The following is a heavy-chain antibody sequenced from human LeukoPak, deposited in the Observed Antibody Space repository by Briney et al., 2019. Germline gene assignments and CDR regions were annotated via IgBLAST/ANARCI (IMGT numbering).Heavy chain of an antibody. CDR2: ITSSGRYI. D-gene: IGHD3-10*01. J-gene: IGHJ6*04. V-gene: IGHV3-21*01. CDR3: ARERSSYGSGAWDV. CDR1: GFTFSSYS. Sequence: GGSLRLSCAASGFTFSSYSMNWVRQAPGKGLEWVSSITSSGRYIYYADSVKGRFTISRDNAKNSLYLQMNSLRAEDTAVYYCARERSSYGSGAWDVWGKGTTVTISS.